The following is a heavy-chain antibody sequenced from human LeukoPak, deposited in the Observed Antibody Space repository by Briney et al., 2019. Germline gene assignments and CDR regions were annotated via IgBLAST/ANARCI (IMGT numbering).Heavy chain of an antibody. J-gene: IGHJ4*02. D-gene: IGHD6-19*01. CDR2: ISAYNGNT. Sequence: GASVKVSCKASGYTFTSYGISWVRQAPGQGLEWMGWISAYNGNTNYAQKLQGRVTMTTDTSTSTAYMELSSLRSEDTAVYYCARVFGIAVAGPGDYWGQGTLVTVSS. V-gene: IGHV1-18*01. CDR1: GYTFTSYG. CDR3: ARVFGIAVAGPGDY.